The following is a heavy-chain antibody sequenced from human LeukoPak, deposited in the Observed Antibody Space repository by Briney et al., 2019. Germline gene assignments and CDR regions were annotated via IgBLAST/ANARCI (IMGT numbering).Heavy chain of an antibody. CDR1: GFTFGDYA. Sequence: GGSLRLSCTASGFTFGDYAMSWVRQAPGKGLEWVGFIRSKAYGGTTEYAASVKGRFTISRDGSKSIAYLQMNSLKTEDTAVYYCTRVGPSPAEDYYYYYGMDVWGQGTTVTVSS. V-gene: IGHV3-49*04. CDR2: IRSKAYGGTT. J-gene: IGHJ6*02. CDR3: TRVGPSPAEDYYYYYGMDV.